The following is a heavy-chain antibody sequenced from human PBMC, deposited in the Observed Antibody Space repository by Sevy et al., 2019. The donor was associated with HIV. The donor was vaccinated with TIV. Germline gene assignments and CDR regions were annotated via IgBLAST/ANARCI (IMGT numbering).Heavy chain of an antibody. Sequence: ASVKASCKASGYTFSDSGYYVHWVRQAPGQGLEWMGWINPKSGATNYAQKFQGRVTRTRDTSVSTANMELNRLTSDDTAVYYCARESYDFWTGPVDYDYGMDVWGQGTTVTVSS. CDR2: INPKSGAT. V-gene: IGHV1-2*02. CDR3: ARESYDFWTGPVDYDYGMDV. D-gene: IGHD3-3*01. CDR1: GYTFSDSGYY. J-gene: IGHJ6*02.